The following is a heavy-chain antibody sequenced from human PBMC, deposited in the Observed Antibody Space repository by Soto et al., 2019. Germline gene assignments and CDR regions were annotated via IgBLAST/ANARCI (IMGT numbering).Heavy chain of an antibody. CDR2: IWHDGNNK. Sequence: PGGSLRLSCAASGFTFSNYGMHWVRQAPGKGLEWVAIIWHDGNNKYYADSVRGRFIISRDNSKNRLYLQMNSLRAEDTAVYYCASDLVGASDSYGLDVWGQGT. J-gene: IGHJ6*02. D-gene: IGHD1-26*01. V-gene: IGHV3-33*01. CDR3: ASDLVGASDSYGLDV. CDR1: GFTFSNYG.